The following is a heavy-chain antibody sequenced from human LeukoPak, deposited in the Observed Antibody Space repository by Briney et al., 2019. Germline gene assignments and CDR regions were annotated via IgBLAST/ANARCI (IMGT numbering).Heavy chain of an antibody. CDR2: IYYSGST. V-gene: IGHV4-59*01. D-gene: IGHD5-24*01. Sequence: SETLSLTCAVYGGSFSGYYWSWIRQPPGKGLEWIGYIYYSGSTNYNPSLKSRVTISVDTSKNQFSLKLSSVTAADTAVYYCARAQLGHYYMDVWGKGTTVTISS. CDR3: ARAQLGHYYMDV. CDR1: GGSFSGYY. J-gene: IGHJ6*03.